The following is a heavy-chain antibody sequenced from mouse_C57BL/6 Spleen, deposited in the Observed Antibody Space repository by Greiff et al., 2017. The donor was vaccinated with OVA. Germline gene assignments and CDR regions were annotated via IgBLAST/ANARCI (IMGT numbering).Heavy chain of an antibody. V-gene: IGHV1-15*01. CDR1: GYTFTDYE. Sequence: QVQLQQSGAELVRPGASVTLSCKASGYTFTDYEMHWVKQTPVHGLEWIGAIDPETGGTAYNQKFKGKAILTADKSSSTAYMELRSLTSEDSAVYYCTRWIYYYGGSYGFAYWGQGTLVTVSA. CDR3: TRWIYYYGGSYGFAY. CDR2: IDPETGGT. J-gene: IGHJ3*01. D-gene: IGHD1-1*01.